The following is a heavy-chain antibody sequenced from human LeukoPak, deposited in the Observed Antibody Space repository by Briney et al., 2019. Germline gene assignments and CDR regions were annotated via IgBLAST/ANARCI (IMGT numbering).Heavy chain of an antibody. CDR2: MSYDGSSI. CDR3: AKDRGASYQGIDY. J-gene: IGHJ4*02. D-gene: IGHD1-26*01. Sequence: GGSLRLSCAASGFTFSSYTMNWVRQAPGKGLEWVAVMSYDGSSIYYRDSVKGRFTISRDNSKNTLYLQMYTLRTEDTAVYYCAKDRGASYQGIDYWGQGTLVTVSS. CDR1: GFTFSSYT. V-gene: IGHV3-30*18.